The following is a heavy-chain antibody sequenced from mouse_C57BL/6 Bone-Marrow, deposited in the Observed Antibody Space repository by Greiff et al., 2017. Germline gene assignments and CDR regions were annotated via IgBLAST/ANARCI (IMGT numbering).Heavy chain of an antibody. CDR3: ARRGLAFYYYSSSSAWFAY. J-gene: IGHJ3*01. Sequence: VQLQQPGAELVRPGTSVKLSCKASGYTFTSYWMHWVKQRPGQGLEWIGVIDPSVSYTNYNPKFKGKDTLTVDTSSSTAYMQLSSLTSEDSAVYYCARRGLAFYYYSSSSAWFAYWGQGTLVTVSA. D-gene: IGHD1-1*01. CDR2: IDPSVSYT. V-gene: IGHV1-59*01. CDR1: GYTFTSYW.